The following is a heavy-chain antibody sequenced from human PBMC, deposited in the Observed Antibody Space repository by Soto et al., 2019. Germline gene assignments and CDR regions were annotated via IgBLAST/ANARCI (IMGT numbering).Heavy chain of an antibody. CDR1: GFTVSSNY. V-gene: IGHV3-53*01. J-gene: IGHJ1*01. CDR3: ALYSGSPDLGYAEYFQH. D-gene: IGHD1-26*01. CDR2: IYIGGRT. Sequence: GGSLRLSCAVSGFTVSSNYMSWVRQAPGKGLEWVSYIYIGGRTFHADSVKGRFTISRDDSMNTLFLQMNSLRAEDTAVYYCALYSGSPDLGYAEYFQHWGQGTLVTVSS.